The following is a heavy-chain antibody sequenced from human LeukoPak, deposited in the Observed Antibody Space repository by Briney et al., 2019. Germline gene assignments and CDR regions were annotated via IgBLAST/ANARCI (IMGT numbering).Heavy chain of an antibody. Sequence: GGSLRLSCAASGFTFSSYAMHWVRQAPGKGLEWVAVISYDGSNKYYADSVKGRFTISRDNSKNTLYLQMNSLRPEDTAVYYCARASSSATNAFDIWGQGTMVTVSS. V-gene: IGHV3-30-3*01. CDR3: ARASSSATNAFDI. J-gene: IGHJ3*02. CDR1: GFTFSSYA. CDR2: ISYDGSNK. D-gene: IGHD2-2*01.